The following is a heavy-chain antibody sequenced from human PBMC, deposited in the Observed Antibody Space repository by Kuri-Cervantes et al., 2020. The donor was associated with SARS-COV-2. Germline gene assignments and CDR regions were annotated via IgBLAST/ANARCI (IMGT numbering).Heavy chain of an antibody. V-gene: IGHV4-39*01. J-gene: IGHJ3*02. CDR1: GGSISSTSSY. CDR2: IFYSGSI. D-gene: IGHD4-17*01. CDR3: AILSLGPAVTGGFDI. Sequence: SETLSLNCNVSGGSISSTSSYWGWVRQPPGKGLEWIATIFYSGSIYYNPSLRGRVTISVDTSNNQFSLKVTSVTAADTAVYYCAILSLGPAVTGGFDIWGQGTMVTVSS.